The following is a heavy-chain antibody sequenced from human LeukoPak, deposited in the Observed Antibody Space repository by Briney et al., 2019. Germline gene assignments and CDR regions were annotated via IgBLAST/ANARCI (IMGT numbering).Heavy chain of an antibody. Sequence: SQTLSLTCTVSGGSISSGDYYWSWIRQPPGKGLEWIGYIYYSGSTYYNPSLKSRVTISVDTSKNQFSLKLSSVTAADTAVYYCARVVVVGDAFDIRGQGTMVTVSS. J-gene: IGHJ3*02. CDR1: GGSISSGDYY. CDR2: IYYSGST. D-gene: IGHD3-22*01. V-gene: IGHV4-30-4*01. CDR3: ARVVVVGDAFDI.